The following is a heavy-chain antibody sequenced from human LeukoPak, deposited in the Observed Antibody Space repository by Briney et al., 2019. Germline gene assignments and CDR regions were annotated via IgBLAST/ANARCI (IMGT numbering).Heavy chain of an antibody. D-gene: IGHD1-26*01. CDR1: GGTFSSYA. J-gene: IGHJ4*02. CDR3: ARDWAGGSGRFDY. CDR2: IIPILGVA. V-gene: IGHV1-69*04. Sequence: SAKVSCKASGGTFSSYAISWVRQAPGQGLEWMGRIIPILGVANYAQKFQGRVTITADKSTSTAYMELSSLRSEDTAVYYCARDWAGGSGRFDYWGQGTLVTVSS.